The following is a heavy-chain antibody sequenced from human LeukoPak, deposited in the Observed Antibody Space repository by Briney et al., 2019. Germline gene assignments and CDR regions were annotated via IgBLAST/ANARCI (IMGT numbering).Heavy chain of an antibody. CDR3: ARGGAPGIAVAVDY. J-gene: IGHJ4*02. V-gene: IGHV1-3*01. CDR1: GYTFTSYA. CDR2: INAGNGNT. D-gene: IGHD6-19*01. Sequence: ASEKVSCKASGYTFTSYAMHWVRQAPGQRLEWMGWINAGNGNTKYSQKFQGRVTITRDTSASTAYMELSSLRSEDTAVYYCARGGAPGIAVAVDYWGQGTLVTVSS.